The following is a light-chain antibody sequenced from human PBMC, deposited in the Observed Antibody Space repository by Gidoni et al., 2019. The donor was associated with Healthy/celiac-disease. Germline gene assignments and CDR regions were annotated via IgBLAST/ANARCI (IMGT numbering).Light chain of an antibody. V-gene: IGKV1-33*01. CDR3: QQYDNLPPLT. Sequence: DIQMNQYPSSLSASVGDRVTITCQASQDISNYLNWYQQKPGKAPKLLIYDASNLETGVPSRFSGSGSGTDFTFTILSLQPEDIATYYCQQYDNLPPLTFGGGTKVEIK. J-gene: IGKJ4*01. CDR1: QDISNY. CDR2: DAS.